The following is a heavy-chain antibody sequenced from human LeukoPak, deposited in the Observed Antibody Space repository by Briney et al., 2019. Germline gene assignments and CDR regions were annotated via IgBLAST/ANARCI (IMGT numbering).Heavy chain of an antibody. CDR2: ISGSGGST. CDR1: GFTFSSYA. J-gene: IGHJ4*02. Sequence: PGGSLRLSCAASGFTFSSYAMSWVRQAPGKELEWVSAISGSGGSTYYADSVKGRSTISRDNSKNTLYLQMNSLRAEDTAVYYCANNLLQQWLVLDYWGQGTLVTVSS. CDR3: ANNLLQQWLVLDY. V-gene: IGHV3-23*01. D-gene: IGHD6-19*01.